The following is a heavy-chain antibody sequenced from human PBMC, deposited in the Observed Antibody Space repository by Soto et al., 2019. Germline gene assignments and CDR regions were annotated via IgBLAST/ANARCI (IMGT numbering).Heavy chain of an antibody. CDR1: GGSISISNYY. CDR3: ARGDTAMVPPHFDY. CDR2: IYYSGST. J-gene: IGHJ4*02. V-gene: IGHV4-31*03. Sequence: SETLSLTCSVSGGSISISNYYWSWIRQHPGKGLEWIGYIYYSGSTHHNPSLKSRVTMSVDTSKNQFSLKLSSVTAADTAVYYCARGDTAMVPPHFDYWGQGTLVTVSS. D-gene: IGHD5-18*01.